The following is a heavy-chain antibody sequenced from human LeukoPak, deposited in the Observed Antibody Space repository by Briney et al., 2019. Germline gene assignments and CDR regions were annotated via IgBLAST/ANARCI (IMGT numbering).Heavy chain of an antibody. Sequence: SLRLSCAASGFTFDDYAMHWVRQAPGKGLEWVSGISWNSGSIGYADSVKGRFTISRDNAKNSLYLQMNSLRAEDTALYYCAKDRGYSYGYWFDPWGQGTLVTVSS. J-gene: IGHJ5*02. D-gene: IGHD5-18*01. V-gene: IGHV3-9*01. CDR3: AKDRGYSYGYWFDP. CDR1: GFTFDDYA. CDR2: ISWNSGSI.